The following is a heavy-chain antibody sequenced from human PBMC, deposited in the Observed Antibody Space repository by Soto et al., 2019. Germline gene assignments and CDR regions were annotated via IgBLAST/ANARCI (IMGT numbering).Heavy chain of an antibody. CDR3: ARVRVIITMVRGVIPRGMDV. D-gene: IGHD3-10*01. V-gene: IGHV4-31*03. CDR2: IYYSGST. J-gene: IGHJ6*02. Sequence: SETLSLTCTVSGGSISSGGYYWSWIRQHPGKGLEWIGYIYYSGSTYYNPSLKSRVTISVDTSKNQFSLKLSSVTAADTAVYYCARVRVIITMVRGVIPRGMDVWGQGTTVTVS. CDR1: GGSISSGGYY.